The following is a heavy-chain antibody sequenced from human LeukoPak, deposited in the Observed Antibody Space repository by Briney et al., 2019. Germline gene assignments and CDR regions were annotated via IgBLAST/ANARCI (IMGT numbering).Heavy chain of an antibody. CDR3: ARSRRYYDSSGYYPDAFDI. Sequence: GASVKVSCKASGYTFTSYGISWVRQAPGQGLEWMGWINPNSGGTNYAQKFQGWVTMTRDTSISTAYMELSRLRSDDTAVYYCARSRRYYDSSGYYPDAFDIWGQGTMVTVSS. CDR1: GYTFTSYG. V-gene: IGHV1-2*04. J-gene: IGHJ3*02. D-gene: IGHD3-22*01. CDR2: INPNSGGT.